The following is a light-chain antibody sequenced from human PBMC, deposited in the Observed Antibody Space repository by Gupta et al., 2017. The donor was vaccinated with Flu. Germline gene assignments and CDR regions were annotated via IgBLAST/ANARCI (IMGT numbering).Light chain of an antibody. J-gene: IGLJ3*02. Sequence: QSALTQPRSVSGSPGQSVTISCTGTSSDVGAYTYVSWYQQHTGKAPKLILYDVSKRPSGVPDRFSASKSGKTASLNISGLQAEDEADYHCSSYACSNTWVFGGGTKLTVL. V-gene: IGLV2-11*01. CDR2: DVS. CDR3: SSYACSNTWV. CDR1: SSDVGAYTY.